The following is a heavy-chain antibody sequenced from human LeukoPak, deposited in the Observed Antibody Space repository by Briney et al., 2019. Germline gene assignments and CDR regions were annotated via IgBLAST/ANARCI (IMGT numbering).Heavy chain of an antibody. CDR2: ISAYNGNT. CDR1: GYSFTSYG. J-gene: IGHJ4*02. CDR3: ARGDGYNYGIDY. D-gene: IGHD5-24*01. V-gene: IGHV1-18*01. Sequence: ASVKVSCKASGYSFTSYGLSWVRQAPGQGLEWMGWISAYNGNTNYAQKLQGRVTMTTHTSTSTAYMEVRSLRSDDTAAYYCARGDGYNYGIDYWGQGTLVTVSS.